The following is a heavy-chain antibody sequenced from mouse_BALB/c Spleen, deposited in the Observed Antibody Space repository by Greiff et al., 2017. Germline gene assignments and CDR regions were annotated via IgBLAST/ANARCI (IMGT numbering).Heavy chain of an antibody. D-gene: IGHD1-2*01. CDR3: ARDHGLLRLDAMDY. J-gene: IGHJ4*01. CDR1: GFSLTSYG. CDR2: IWAGGST. V-gene: IGHV2-9*02. Sequence: VKLMESGPGLVAPSQSLSITCTVSGFSLTSYGVHWVRQPPGKGLEWLGVIWAGGSTNYNSALMSRLSISKDNSKSQVFLKMNSLQTDDTAMYYCARDHGLLRLDAMDYWGQGTSVTVSS.